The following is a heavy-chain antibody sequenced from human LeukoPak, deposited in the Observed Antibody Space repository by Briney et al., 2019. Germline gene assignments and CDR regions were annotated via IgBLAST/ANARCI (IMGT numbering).Heavy chain of an antibody. V-gene: IGHV4-4*09. J-gene: IGHJ5*02. Sequence: SETLSLTCTVSGGSISSYYWSWIRQPPGKGLEWIGYIYTSGSTNYNPSLKSRVTISVDTPKNQFSLKLSSVTAADTAVYYCARHRPTQYSYGLQNWFDPWGQGTLVTVSS. CDR2: IYTSGST. CDR1: GGSISSYY. D-gene: IGHD5-18*01. CDR3: ARHRPTQYSYGLQNWFDP.